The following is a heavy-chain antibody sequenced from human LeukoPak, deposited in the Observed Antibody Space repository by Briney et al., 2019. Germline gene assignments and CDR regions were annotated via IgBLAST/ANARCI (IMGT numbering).Heavy chain of an antibody. CDR2: ISGSGDNT. CDR1: GFTFSSYG. D-gene: IGHD3-10*01. Sequence: GGSLRLSCAASGFTFSSYGMSWVRQAPGKGLEWVSTISGSGDNTYYADSVKGRFAISRDNSKNTLYLQMNSLRAEDTAVYYCAKVTYGSGTYGAFDYWGQGTLVTVSP. CDR3: AKVTYGSGTYGAFDY. V-gene: IGHV3-23*01. J-gene: IGHJ4*02.